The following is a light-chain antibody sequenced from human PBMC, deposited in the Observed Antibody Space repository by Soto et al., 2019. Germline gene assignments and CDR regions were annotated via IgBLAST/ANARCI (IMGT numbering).Light chain of an antibody. CDR3: TSYTSSSTLV. CDR1: SSDVGGYNF. Sequence: QSVLTQPASVSGSPGQSITISCTGTSSDVGGYNFVSWYHQHPGKAPKLLIYAVTNRPSGTSNRFSGSKSGNTASLTISGLQAEDEADYYCTSYTSSSTLVFGGGTKLTVL. V-gene: IGLV2-14*01. CDR2: AVT. J-gene: IGLJ2*01.